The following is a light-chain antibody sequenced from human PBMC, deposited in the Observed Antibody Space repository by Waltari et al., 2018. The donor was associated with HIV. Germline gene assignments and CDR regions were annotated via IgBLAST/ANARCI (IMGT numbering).Light chain of an antibody. Sequence: QSALTQPASVSGSPGQSITISCTGTSSDVGGYNYVSWYQQHPGKAPKLMIYEVSTRPSGVSNPFSGSKSGNTASLTISGLQAEDEADYYCSSYTSSSTRVFGTGTKVTVL. CDR2: EVS. V-gene: IGLV2-14*01. CDR1: SSDVGGYNY. J-gene: IGLJ1*01. CDR3: SSYTSSSTRV.